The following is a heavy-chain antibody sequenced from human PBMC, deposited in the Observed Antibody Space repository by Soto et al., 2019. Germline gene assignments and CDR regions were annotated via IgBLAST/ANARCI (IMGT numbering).Heavy chain of an antibody. CDR3: ARGVTIFGGSPGANSYGMDV. CDR1: GYTFTGYY. Sequence: ASVKVSCKASGYTFTGYYMHWLRQAPGQGLEWMGWINPNSGGTNYAQKFQGWVTMTRDTSISTAYMELSRLRSDDTAVYYCARGVTIFGGSPGANSYGMDVWGQGTTVNGSS. D-gene: IGHD3-3*01. CDR2: INPNSGGT. V-gene: IGHV1-2*04. J-gene: IGHJ6*02.